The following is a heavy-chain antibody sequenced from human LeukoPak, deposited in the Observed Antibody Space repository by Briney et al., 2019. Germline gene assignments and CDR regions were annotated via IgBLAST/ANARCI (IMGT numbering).Heavy chain of an antibody. J-gene: IGHJ4*02. CDR3: AKPKVPVAATPLFDY. D-gene: IGHD2-15*01. Sequence: GGSLRLSCAASGFTFSSYEMNWVRQAPGKGLEWVSYISSSGSTIYYADSVKGRFTISRDNAKNSLYLQMNSLRAEDTALYYCAKPKVPVAATPLFDYWGQGTLVTVSS. CDR2: ISSSGSTI. V-gene: IGHV3-48*03. CDR1: GFTFSSYE.